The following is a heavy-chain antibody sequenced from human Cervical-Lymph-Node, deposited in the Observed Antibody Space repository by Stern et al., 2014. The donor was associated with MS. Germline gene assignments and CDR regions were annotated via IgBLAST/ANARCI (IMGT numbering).Heavy chain of an antibody. Sequence: QVQLGQSGAEVKKPGSSVKVSCKASGGTVSSHTISWVRQAPGQGLEWMGGIIPIFGTPNYALKFQGRVTITADKSTSTAYLELNSLRSDDSAVYYCAREVTMVGFDPWGQGTLVTVSS. J-gene: IGHJ5*02. CDR1: GGTVSSHT. CDR2: IIPIFGTP. CDR3: AREVTMVGFDP. V-gene: IGHV1-69*06. D-gene: IGHD3-10*02.